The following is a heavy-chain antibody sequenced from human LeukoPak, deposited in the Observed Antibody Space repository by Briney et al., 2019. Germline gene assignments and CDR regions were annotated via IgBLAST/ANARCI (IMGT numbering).Heavy chain of an antibody. D-gene: IGHD2-21*01. CDR3: ARDTGREGGDC. J-gene: IGHJ4*02. CDR2: INPNSGGT. V-gene: IGHV1-2*02. CDR1: GYTFTGYY. Sequence: ASVKVSCKASGYTFTGYYMHWVRQAPGQGLEWMGWINPNSGGTNYAQKFQGRVIMTRDTSISTAYMELSRLRSDDTAVYFCARDTGREGGDCWGQGTLVTVSS.